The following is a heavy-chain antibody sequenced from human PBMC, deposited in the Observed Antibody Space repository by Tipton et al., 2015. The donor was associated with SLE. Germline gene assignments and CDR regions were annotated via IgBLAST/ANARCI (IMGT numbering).Heavy chain of an antibody. J-gene: IGHJ4*02. Sequence: TLSLTCTVSGGSISSYYWSWIRQPPGKGLEWIGYIYYSGSTNYNPSLKSRVTISVDTSKNQFSLKLSSVTAADTAVYYCASAGSGWYYFDYWGQGTLVTVSS. CDR2: IYYSGST. D-gene: IGHD6-19*01. V-gene: IGHV4-59*12. CDR1: GGSISSYY. CDR3: ASAGSGWYYFDY.